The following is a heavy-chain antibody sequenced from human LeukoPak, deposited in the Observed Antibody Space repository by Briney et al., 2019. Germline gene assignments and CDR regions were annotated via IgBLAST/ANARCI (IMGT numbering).Heavy chain of an antibody. Sequence: GGSLTLSCAASRFTFCSYAMSWLRQAPGKGLEWVSAISGSGGSTYYADSGKVRITISRDNAKNTQYLQMNSLRDEDTAVYYCAKGSSTSWNYYYYIDVWGKGTTVTVSS. CDR3: AKGSSTSWNYYYYIDV. CDR2: ISGSGGST. D-gene: IGHD2-2*01. CDR1: RFTFCSYA. J-gene: IGHJ6*03. V-gene: IGHV3-23*01.